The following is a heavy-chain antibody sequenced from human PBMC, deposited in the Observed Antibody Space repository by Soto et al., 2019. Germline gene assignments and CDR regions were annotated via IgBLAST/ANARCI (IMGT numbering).Heavy chain of an antibody. J-gene: IGHJ4*02. CDR1: GGSISSGDYY. V-gene: IGHV4-30-4*01. CDR2: IYYSGST. Sequence: SETLSLTCTVSGGSISSGDYYWSWIRQPPGKGLEWIGYIYYSGSTYYNPSLKSRVTISVDTSKNQFSLKLSSVTAADTAVYYYARFRFGAYYYDSSGYCTFDYWGQGTLVTVSS. CDR3: ARFRFGAYYYDSSGYCTFDY. D-gene: IGHD3-22*01.